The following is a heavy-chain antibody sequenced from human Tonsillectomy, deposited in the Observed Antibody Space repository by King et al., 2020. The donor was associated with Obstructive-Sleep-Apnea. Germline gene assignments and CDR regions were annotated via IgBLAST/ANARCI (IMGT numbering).Heavy chain of an antibody. D-gene: IGHD5-18*01. CDR2: IFYSGNT. J-gene: IGHJ4*02. Sequence: VQLQESGPGLVKPSETLSLTCTVSGGSITNYYWSWIRQPPGKGLEWIGYIFYSGNTDYNPSLKSRVTISVDTSKSQFSLKLNSVTAADPAIYYCARLGGYRSPTNYWGQGTLVTVSS. CDR1: GGSITNYY. V-gene: IGHV4-59*08. CDR3: ARLGGYRSPTNY.